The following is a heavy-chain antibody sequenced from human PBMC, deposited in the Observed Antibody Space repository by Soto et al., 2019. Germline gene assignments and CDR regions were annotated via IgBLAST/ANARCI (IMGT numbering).Heavy chain of an antibody. J-gene: IGHJ3*02. CDR2: ISSDETNE. D-gene: IGHD3-16*01. CDR3: ARGLIKLAGGAFDI. V-gene: IGHV3-33*01. Sequence: GGSLRLSCAASGFPFISSVVHWVRQAPGKGLEWVAVISSDETNEDYADSVKGRFTISRDNSKNTLYLQMNSLRVEDTAVYYCARGLIKLAGGAFDIWGQGTMVTVSS. CDR1: GFPFISSV.